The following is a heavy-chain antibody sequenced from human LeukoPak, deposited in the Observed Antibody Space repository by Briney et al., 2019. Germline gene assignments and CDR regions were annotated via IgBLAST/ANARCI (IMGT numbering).Heavy chain of an antibody. V-gene: IGHV3-64D*09. D-gene: IGHD4-17*01. Sequence: GGSLRLSCSASGFTFSSFAIHWVRQAPGRGLEYVSTISSNGGRTYYAESVKGRFITSRDNSKNTLYLQMSSLRPEDTAIYYCVKSTTVIPQYFQHWGQGTLVTVSS. CDR1: GFTFSSFA. CDR2: ISSNGGRT. CDR3: VKSTTVIPQYFQH. J-gene: IGHJ1*01.